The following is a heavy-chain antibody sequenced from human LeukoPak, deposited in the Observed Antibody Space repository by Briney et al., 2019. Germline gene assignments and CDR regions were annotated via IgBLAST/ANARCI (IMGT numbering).Heavy chain of an antibody. J-gene: IGHJ5*02. V-gene: IGHV3-74*01. CDR3: ARESGIAAALDL. CDR2: INTDGSST. Sequence: QPGGSLRLSCAASGFTFSSYWMHWVRQAPGKGLVWVSRINTDGSSTSYADSVKGRFTISRDNAKNTLYPQMNSLRAEDTAVYYCARESGIAAALDLWGQGTLVTVSS. D-gene: IGHD6-13*01. CDR1: GFTFSSYW.